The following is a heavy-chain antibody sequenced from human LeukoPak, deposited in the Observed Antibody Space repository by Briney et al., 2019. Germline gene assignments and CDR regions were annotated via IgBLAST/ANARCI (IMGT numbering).Heavy chain of an antibody. CDR3: ARGGSDYYDSSGYTFDY. J-gene: IGHJ4*02. CDR1: GYTFTSYY. V-gene: IGHV1-46*01. Sequence: GASVKVSCKASGYTFTSYYMHWVRQAPGQGLEWMGKINPSGGSTSYAQKFQGRVTMTRDMSTSTVYMELSSLRSEDTAVYYCARGGSDYYDSSGYTFDYWGQGTLVTVSS. CDR2: INPSGGST. D-gene: IGHD3-22*01.